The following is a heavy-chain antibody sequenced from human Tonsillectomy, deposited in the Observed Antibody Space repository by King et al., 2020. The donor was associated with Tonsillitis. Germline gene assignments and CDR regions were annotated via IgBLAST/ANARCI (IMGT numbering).Heavy chain of an antibody. CDR1: GFNLGDYA. D-gene: IGHD3-22*01. CDR3: TRVVSGGYYSDY. V-gene: IGHV3-49*04. CDR2: IRDKTYGGTT. Sequence: VQLVESGGGLVQPGRSLRLSCTASGFNLGDYAMSLVRQAPGKGLEWVGFIRDKTYGGTTEYAASVKCRFIISRDDSKTIAYPQMNSLKTEDAAVYYCTRVVSGGYYSDYWGQGTLVTVSS. J-gene: IGHJ4*02.